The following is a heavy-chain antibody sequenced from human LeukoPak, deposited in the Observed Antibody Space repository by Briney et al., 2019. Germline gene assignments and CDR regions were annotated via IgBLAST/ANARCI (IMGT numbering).Heavy chain of an antibody. Sequence: SVKVSCKASGGTFSSYAISWVRQAPGQGLEWMGGIIPIFGTANYAQKFQGRVTITADESTSTAYMELSSLRSEDTAVYYCARGVGATISYYHYYIDVWGKGTTVTVSS. CDR2: IIPIFGTA. V-gene: IGHV1-69*13. CDR3: ARGVGATISYYHYYIDV. D-gene: IGHD1-26*01. CDR1: GGTFSSYA. J-gene: IGHJ6*03.